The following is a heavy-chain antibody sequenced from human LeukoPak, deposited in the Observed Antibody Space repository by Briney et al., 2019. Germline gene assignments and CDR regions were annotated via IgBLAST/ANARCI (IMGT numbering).Heavy chain of an antibody. Sequence: GGSLRLSCAASGLTFSSHSFNWVRQAPGKGLEWVSSITSTSSYIWYADSVKGRFTFSRDNAQNSLYLQMNSLRVEDTAVYYCVRELSGSGDVSCFDHWGQGTLVTVSS. J-gene: IGHJ4*02. CDR2: ITSTSSYI. V-gene: IGHV3-21*01. CDR3: VRELSGSGDVSCFDH. D-gene: IGHD6-19*01. CDR1: GLTFSSHS.